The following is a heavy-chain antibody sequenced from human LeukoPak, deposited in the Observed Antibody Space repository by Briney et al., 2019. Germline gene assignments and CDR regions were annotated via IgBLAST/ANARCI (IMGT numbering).Heavy chain of an antibody. D-gene: IGHD3-22*01. CDR1: GFTFSSYA. Sequence: GGSLRLSCAASGFTFSSYAMHWVRQAPGKGLEWVAVISYDGSNKYYADSVKGRFTISRDNSKNTLYLQMNSLRAEDTAVYYCARDRSQYYYDSSGFYWGQGTLVTVSS. J-gene: IGHJ4*02. V-gene: IGHV3-30-3*01. CDR3: ARDRSQYYYDSSGFY. CDR2: ISYDGSNK.